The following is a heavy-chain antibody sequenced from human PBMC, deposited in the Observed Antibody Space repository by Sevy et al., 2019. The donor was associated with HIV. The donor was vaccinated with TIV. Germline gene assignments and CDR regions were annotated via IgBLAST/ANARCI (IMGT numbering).Heavy chain of an antibody. Sequence: AETLSLTCAVYGWSFSGYYWSWIRQPPGKGLEWIGEINDSGSTNYNPSLKSRVTISVGTSKNHFFLKLRSVTAADTAVYYCARFRNRYSYGPIYFDYWGQGTLVTVSS. V-gene: IGHV4-34*01. D-gene: IGHD5-18*01. J-gene: IGHJ4*02. CDR2: INDSGST. CDR1: GWSFSGYY. CDR3: ARFRNRYSYGPIYFDY.